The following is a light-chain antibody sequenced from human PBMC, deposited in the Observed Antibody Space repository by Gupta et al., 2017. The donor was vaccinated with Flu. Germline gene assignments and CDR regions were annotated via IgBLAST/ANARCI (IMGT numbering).Light chain of an antibody. V-gene: IGKV1-17*01. CDR1: QGIRDD. Sequence: DIHMTQTPSSLSASVGDRVTITCRASQGIRDDLGWFQQKPGKAPKRLIYGASNLESGVPSRFSGSRSGTEFTLTISSLQPEDFTTYYCLQYNTLPRTFGGGTKVHIK. J-gene: IGKJ4*01. CDR2: GAS. CDR3: LQYNTLPRT.